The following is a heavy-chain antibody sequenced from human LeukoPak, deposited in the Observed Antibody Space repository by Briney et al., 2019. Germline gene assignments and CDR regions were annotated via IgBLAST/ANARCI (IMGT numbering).Heavy chain of an antibody. J-gene: IGHJ5*02. V-gene: IGHV4-59*01. D-gene: IGHD3-10*01. CDR3: ARAVIPRLVRGVNHWFDP. CDR1: GGSISSYY. Sequence: PSETLSLTCTVSGGSISSYYWSLIRQPPGKGLEWIGYIYYKSRVTISVDTSKNQFSLKLSSVTAADTAVYYCARAVIPRLVRGVNHWFDPWGQGTPVTVSS. CDR2: IYY.